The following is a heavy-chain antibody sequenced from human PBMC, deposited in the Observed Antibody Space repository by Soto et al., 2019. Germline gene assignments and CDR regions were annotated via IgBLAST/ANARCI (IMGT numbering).Heavy chain of an antibody. V-gene: IGHV1-18*01. CDR1: GYSFTSYV. D-gene: IGHD1-26*01. J-gene: IGHJ4*02. CDR2: ISANNGNT. Sequence: QVQLVQSGAEVKKPGASVKVSFKASGYSFTSYVISWVRKAPGQGVEGMGWISANNGNTNYAQKLQGRGTMTTDTATSTDYVELRRLSTEDKAVYYCSRDRGSYELDYWGQGTLGTVSS. CDR3: SRDRGSYELDY.